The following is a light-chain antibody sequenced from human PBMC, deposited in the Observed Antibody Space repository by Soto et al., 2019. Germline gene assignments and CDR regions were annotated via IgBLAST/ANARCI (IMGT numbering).Light chain of an antibody. CDR3: QQSYSTPCT. J-gene: IGKJ1*01. V-gene: IGKV1-39*01. Sequence: DIERTQSPSSMSASVGDRVTITCRASQSISSYLNGYQQKQGKAPTLLIYAASSLQSGVTSRFSGSGSGTDFILTISRLQPEDFATYYFQQSYSTPCTFGQGTKVEIK. CDR2: AAS. CDR1: QSISSY.